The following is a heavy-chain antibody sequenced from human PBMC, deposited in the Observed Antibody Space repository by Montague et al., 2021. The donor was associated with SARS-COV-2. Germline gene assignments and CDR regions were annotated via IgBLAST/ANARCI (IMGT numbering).Heavy chain of an antibody. CDR1: GAFITSHY. CDR3: VRDLYCRSTACIGNAFDV. Sequence: SETLSLTCTVSGAFITSHYWSWIRQPPGKGLEWIGNVFSGGNSKYNPSLKSRVTLSVDTSKNQFSLKPTSVTTADTALYYCVRDLYCRSTACIGNAFDVWGQGTMVSVFS. V-gene: IGHV4-59*11. J-gene: IGHJ3*01. CDR2: VFSGGNS. D-gene: IGHD2-2*01.